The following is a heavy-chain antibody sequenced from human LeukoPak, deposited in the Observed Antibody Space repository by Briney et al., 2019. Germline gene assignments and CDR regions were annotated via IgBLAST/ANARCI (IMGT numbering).Heavy chain of an antibody. V-gene: IGHV3-30*03. CDR2: ISYDGSDE. J-gene: IGHJ4*02. CDR3: VASSGSYHY. CDR1: GFTFNNYG. Sequence: PGGSLRLSCAASGFTFNNYGMLWVREAPGKGRGWVAIISYDGSDEYYPDSVKGRFTISRDNSKNTLSLQVHSLTAEDTAVYYCVASSGSYHYWGQGTLVTVSS. D-gene: IGHD3-10*01.